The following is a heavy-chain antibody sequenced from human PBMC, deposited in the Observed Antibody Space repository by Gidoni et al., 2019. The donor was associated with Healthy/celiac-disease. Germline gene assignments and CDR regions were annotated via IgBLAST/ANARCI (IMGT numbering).Heavy chain of an antibody. CDR1: GFTFVSYS. Sequence: EVQLVESGGGLVKPGGSLRLSCAASGFTFVSYSMNWVRPAPGKGLEWVSSISSSSSYIYYADSVKGRFTISRDNAKNSLYLQMNSLRAEDTAVYYCARDSLEYYYYYYGMDVWGQGTTVTVSS. J-gene: IGHJ6*02. CDR3: ARDSLEYYYYYYGMDV. D-gene: IGHD1-1*01. CDR2: ISSSSSYI. V-gene: IGHV3-21*01.